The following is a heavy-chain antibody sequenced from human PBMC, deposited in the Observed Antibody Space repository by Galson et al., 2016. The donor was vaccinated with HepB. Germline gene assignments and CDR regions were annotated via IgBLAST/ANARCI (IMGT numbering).Heavy chain of an antibody. CDR1: GFTFTTYG. D-gene: IGHD2-21*01. J-gene: IGHJ4*02. CDR3: AKELWLFRHPGVGYLDY. CDR2: ISFAGTNK. V-gene: IGHV3-30*18. Sequence: SLRLSCAASGFTFTTYGMHWVRRAPGKGLESVAIISFAGTNKYYADSVTGRFTISRDNSKNTLYLQMNSLRAEDTAVYYCAKELWLFRHPGVGYLDYWGQGTLVTVSS.